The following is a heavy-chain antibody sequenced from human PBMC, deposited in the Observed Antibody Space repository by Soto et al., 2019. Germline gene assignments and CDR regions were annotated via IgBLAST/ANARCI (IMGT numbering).Heavy chain of an antibody. CDR2: MDPNSGTT. CDR3: ARPYYSGWFLFTS. V-gene: IGHV1-8*01. CDR1: GYTFTSFD. Sequence: ASVKVSCKASGYTFTSFDIHWVRQATGQGLEWMGWMDPNSGTTNYAQKFQDRVTMTRNTSISTAYMEVSSLRSDDTAIYYCARPYYSGWFLFTSWGQGTLVTVSS. D-gene: IGHD6-19*01. J-gene: IGHJ5*02.